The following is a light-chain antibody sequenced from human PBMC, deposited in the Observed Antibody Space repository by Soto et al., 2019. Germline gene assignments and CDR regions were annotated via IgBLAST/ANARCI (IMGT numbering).Light chain of an antibody. CDR1: NIGGRS. CDR3: QVWHSSSDHWV. J-gene: IGLJ3*02. CDR2: DDR. V-gene: IGLV3-21*02. Sequence: SYELTQPPSVSVAPGQTARITCGGSNIGGRSVHWYQQKPGQAPILVVYDDRDRPSGIPERFSGSNSGNTATLTISRVEVGDEADYYCQVWHSSSDHWVFGGGTKVTVL.